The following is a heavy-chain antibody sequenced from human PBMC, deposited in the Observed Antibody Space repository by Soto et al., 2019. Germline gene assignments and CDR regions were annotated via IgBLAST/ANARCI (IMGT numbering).Heavy chain of an antibody. CDR1: GGTFSTYT. D-gene: IGHD1-26*01. CDR3: ARLRDSDGMDV. V-gene: IGHV1-69*02. CDR2: IIPILGIP. J-gene: IGHJ6*02. Sequence: QVQLVQSGAEVKKPGSSVKVSCKASGGTFSTYTITWVRQAPGQGLEWMGRIIPILGIPNYAQKFQGRVTITADKPTSTAYMELSRLRSEDTAVYYCARLRDSDGMDVWGQGTTVTVSS.